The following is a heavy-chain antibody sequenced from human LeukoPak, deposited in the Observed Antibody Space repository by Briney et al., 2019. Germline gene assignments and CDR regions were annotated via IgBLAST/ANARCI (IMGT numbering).Heavy chain of an antibody. V-gene: IGHV1-69*05. D-gene: IGHD2-2*01. Sequence: SVKVSCKASGGTFSSYAISWVRQAPGQGLEWMGGIIPILGTANYAQKFQGRVTITTDESTSTAYMELSSLRSEDTAVYYCARDPLLLGYCSSTSCRPVWGKGTTVTVSS. J-gene: IGHJ6*04. CDR1: GGTFSSYA. CDR2: IIPILGTA. CDR3: ARDPLLLGYCSSTSCRPV.